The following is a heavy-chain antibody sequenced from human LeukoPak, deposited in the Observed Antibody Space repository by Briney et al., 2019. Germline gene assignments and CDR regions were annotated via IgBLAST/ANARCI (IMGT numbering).Heavy chain of an antibody. D-gene: IGHD2-2*01. V-gene: IGHV3-7*05. Sequence: GGSLRPSCAASGSTLSSYWMSWVRQAPGKGLEWVANIKRDGSEKYYVDSVKGRFTISRDNAKNSLYLQMNSLRAEDTAVYYCAREDIVVVPAANGFRYHYYGMDVWGQGTTVTVSS. CDR3: AREDIVVVPAANGFRYHYYGMDV. CDR1: GSTLSSYW. J-gene: IGHJ6*02. CDR2: IKRDGSEK.